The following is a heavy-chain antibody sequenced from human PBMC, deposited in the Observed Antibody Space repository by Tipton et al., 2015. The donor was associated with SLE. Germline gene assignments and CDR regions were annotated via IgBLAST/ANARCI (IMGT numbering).Heavy chain of an antibody. J-gene: IGHJ3*02. V-gene: IGHV4-31*03. CDR1: GGSISSGGYC. CDR3: AINGDSDAFDI. D-gene: IGHD4-17*01. Sequence: TLSLTCTVSGGSISSGGYCWSWIRQHPVKGLEWIGYMYNRGSTYYNPSPKSRVSISVDMSNNQFSLKLNSVTAADTAVYYCAINGDSDAFDIWGQGTMVTVSS. CDR2: MYNRGST.